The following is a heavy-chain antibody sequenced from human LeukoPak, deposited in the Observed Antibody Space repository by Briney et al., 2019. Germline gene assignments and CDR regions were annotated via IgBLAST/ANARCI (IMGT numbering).Heavy chain of an antibody. D-gene: IGHD6-6*01. CDR2: IIPIFGTA. J-gene: IGHJ6*03. CDR3: AFSMAAFYYYYYYMDV. V-gene: IGHV1-69*05. Sequence: ASVKVSCKASGGTFSSYAISWVRQAPGQGLEWMGGIIPIFGTANYAKKFQGRVTITTDESTSTAYMELSSLRSEDTAVYYCAFSMAAFYYYYYYMDVWGKGTTVTVSS. CDR1: GGTFSSYA.